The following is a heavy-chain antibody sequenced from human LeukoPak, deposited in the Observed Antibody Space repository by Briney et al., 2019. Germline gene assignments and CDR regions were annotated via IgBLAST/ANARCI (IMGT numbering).Heavy chain of an antibody. J-gene: IGHJ4*02. V-gene: IGHV4-31*03. CDR2: IYYSGST. D-gene: IGHD3-9*01. CDR3: AREQRGHYDILTGYFDY. CDR1: GGSISSGGYY. Sequence: SETLSLTCTVSGGSISSGGYYWSWIRQHPGKGLEWIGYIYYSGSTYYNPSLKSRVTISVDTSKNHFSLKLSSVTAADTAVYYCAREQRGHYDILTGYFDYWGQGALVTVSS.